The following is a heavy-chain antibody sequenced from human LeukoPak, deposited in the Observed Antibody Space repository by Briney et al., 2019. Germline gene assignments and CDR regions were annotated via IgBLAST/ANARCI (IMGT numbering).Heavy chain of an antibody. Sequence: PSETLSLTCTVSGGSISSYYWTWMRQAPGKGLEWIGYIYHSGSSTYYNPSLNSRLSISVDTSKNQISLKLSSVTAADTAVYYCAKSNGYGLVDIWGQGTMVTVSS. D-gene: IGHD3-10*01. J-gene: IGHJ3*02. CDR1: GGSISSYY. CDR2: IYHSGSST. V-gene: IGHV4-59*12. CDR3: AKSNGYGLVDI.